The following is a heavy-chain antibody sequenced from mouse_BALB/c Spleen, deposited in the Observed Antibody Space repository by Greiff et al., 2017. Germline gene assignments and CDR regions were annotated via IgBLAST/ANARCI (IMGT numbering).Heavy chain of an antibody. J-gene: IGHJ4*01. CDR3: ARFTTAKGYAMDY. CDR1: GFTFSSFG. Sequence: EVMLVESGGGLVQPGGSRKLSCAASGFTFSSFGMHWVRQAPEKGLEWVAYISSGSSTIYYADTVKGRFTISRDNPKNTLFLQMTSLRSEDTAMYYCARFTTAKGYAMDYWGQGTSVTVSS. V-gene: IGHV5-17*02. D-gene: IGHD1-2*01. CDR2: ISSGSSTI.